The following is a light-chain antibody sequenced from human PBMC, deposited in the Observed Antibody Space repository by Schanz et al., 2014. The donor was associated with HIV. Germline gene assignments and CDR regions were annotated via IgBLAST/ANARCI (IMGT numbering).Light chain of an antibody. CDR1: RSDIGNYDF. Sequence: QSALTQPPSASGSPGQSVTISCTGTRSDIGNYDFVSWYQQHPGKAPKLMIYEGSKRPLGVSNRFSGSKSGNTASLTVSGLQVEDEADYYCAAWDDSLNGRVFGGGTKLTVL. CDR3: AAWDDSLNGRV. CDR2: EGS. V-gene: IGLV2-8*01. J-gene: IGLJ3*02.